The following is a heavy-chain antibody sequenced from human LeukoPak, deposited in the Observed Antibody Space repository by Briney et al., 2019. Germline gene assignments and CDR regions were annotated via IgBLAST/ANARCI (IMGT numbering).Heavy chain of an antibody. CDR2: ISYDGSNQ. J-gene: IGHJ4*02. V-gene: IGHV3-30*18. CDR3: AKDSWIRLLPAVPDY. D-gene: IGHD5-12*01. CDR1: GFTFSTYG. Sequence: GRSLRLSCAASGFTFSTYGMHWVRQAPGKGLEWVAVISYDGSNQYYADSVKGRFTISRDNSKNTLYLQMDSLRAEDTAVYYCAKDSWIRLLPAVPDYWGQGALVTVSS.